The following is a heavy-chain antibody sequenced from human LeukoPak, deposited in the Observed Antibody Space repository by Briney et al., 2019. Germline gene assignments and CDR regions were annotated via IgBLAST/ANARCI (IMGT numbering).Heavy chain of an antibody. CDR3: AKDQRPAGGYGFFDH. D-gene: IGHD3-10*01. V-gene: IGHV3-23*01. Sequence: GGSLRLSCAASGFTFSGSGMTWVRQVPGKGLEWVASSSGSGSNTYYTASAKGRFYVSRDNSKNTLYLQMNSLRAEDTAVYRCAKDQRPAGGYGFFDHWGQGALVTVSA. CDR2: SSGSGSNT. J-gene: IGHJ4*02. CDR1: GFTFSGSG.